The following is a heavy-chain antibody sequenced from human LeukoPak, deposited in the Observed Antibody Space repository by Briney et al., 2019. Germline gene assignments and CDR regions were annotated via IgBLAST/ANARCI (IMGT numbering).Heavy chain of an antibody. Sequence: PGGALRLSCSASGLTFGAYFMHWGRQAPGKGLEYVSSISSNEYDTYYADSVKGRFTISRDNSKNTLFLQMSSLRAEDTAVYYCVKDLNGTWSFDPWGQGTLVTVSS. CDR3: VKDLNGTWSFDP. CDR1: GLTFGAYF. J-gene: IGHJ5*02. D-gene: IGHD2-8*01. CDR2: ISSNEYDT. V-gene: IGHV3-64D*06.